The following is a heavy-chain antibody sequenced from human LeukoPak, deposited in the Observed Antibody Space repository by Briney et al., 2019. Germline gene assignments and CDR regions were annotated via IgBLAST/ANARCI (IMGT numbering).Heavy chain of an antibody. V-gene: IGHV3-30-3*01. CDR1: GFTFSSSA. Sequence: PGGSLRLSCAAPGFTFSSSAMHWVRQAPGKGLEWVAVISYDGSNKYYADSVKGRFTISRDNSKNTVYLQMNSLRAEDTAMYYCAKDSRNYYFDYWGQGTLVIVSS. J-gene: IGHJ4*02. CDR3: AKDSRNYYFDY. CDR2: ISYDGSNK.